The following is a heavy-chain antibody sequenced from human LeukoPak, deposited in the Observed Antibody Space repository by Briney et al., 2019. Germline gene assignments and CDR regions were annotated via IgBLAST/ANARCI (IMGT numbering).Heavy chain of an antibody. CDR1: GGSISSSTYY. V-gene: IGHV4-39*01. CDR3: ARQSRGSSSSRDYFDY. D-gene: IGHD6-6*01. Sequence: SETLSLTCTVSGGSISSSTYYWGWIRQPPGKGLEWIGSIYYSGSTYYNPSLKSRVTISVDTSKNHFSLNLSSVTAADTAVYYWARQSRGSSSSRDYFDYWGQGTLVTVSS. J-gene: IGHJ4*02. CDR2: IYYSGST.